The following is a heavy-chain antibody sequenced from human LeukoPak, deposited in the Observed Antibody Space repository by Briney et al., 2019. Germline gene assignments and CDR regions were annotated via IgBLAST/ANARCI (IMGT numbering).Heavy chain of an antibody. V-gene: IGHV4-30-2*01. CDR3: ARVKCLGGSCPIDY. CDR1: GGSISSGGYS. J-gene: IGHJ4*02. Sequence: PSETLSLTCADTGGSISSGGYSWSWIRQPPGKGLEWIGYIYHSGSTYCNPSLKSRVTISVDRSKNQFSLKLSSVTAADTAVYYCARVKCLGGSCPIDYWGQGTLVTVSS. D-gene: IGHD2-15*01. CDR2: IYHSGST.